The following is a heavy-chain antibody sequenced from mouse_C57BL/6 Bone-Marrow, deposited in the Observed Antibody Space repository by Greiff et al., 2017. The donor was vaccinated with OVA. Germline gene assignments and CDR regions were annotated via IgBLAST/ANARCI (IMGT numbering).Heavy chain of an antibody. Sequence: QVQLQQSGPELVRPGVSVKISCKGSGYTFTDYAMHWVKQSHAKSLEWIGVISTYYGDASYNQKFKGKATLTADKSSSTAYMQLSSLTSEDSAVYFCAREAKGYYAMDYWGQGTSVTVSS. CDR2: ISTYYGDA. V-gene: IGHV1-67*01. J-gene: IGHJ4*01. CDR3: AREAKGYYAMDY. CDR1: GYTFTDYA.